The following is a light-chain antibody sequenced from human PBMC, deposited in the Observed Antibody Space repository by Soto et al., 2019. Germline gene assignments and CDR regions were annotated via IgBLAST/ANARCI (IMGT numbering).Light chain of an antibody. CDR3: QQRSNWPPFT. Sequence: EIVITQSACSLSLCPGDRATLSCRASQSVDSNYLAWYQQKPGQAPRLLIYDASNRATDIPARFSGSGSGTDFTLTISSLEPEDFAVYYCQQRSNWPPFTFGQGTRLEI. V-gene: IGKV3-11*01. J-gene: IGKJ5*01. CDR2: DAS. CDR1: QSVDSNY.